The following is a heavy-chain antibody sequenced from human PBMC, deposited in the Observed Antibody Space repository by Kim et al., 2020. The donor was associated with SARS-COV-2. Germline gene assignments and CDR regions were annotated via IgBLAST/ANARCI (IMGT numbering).Heavy chain of an antibody. Sequence: ASVKVSCKASGYTFTSYAIHWVRQAPGQRLEWMGWINAGNGDTKYSQKFQGRLTITRDTSASTAYMELSSLRSEDTAVYYCARGYCSSTHCQYYFDYWGQGTLVIVSS. CDR3: ARGYCSSTHCQYYFDY. J-gene: IGHJ4*02. CDR1: GYTFTSYA. V-gene: IGHV1-3*01. CDR2: INAGNGDT. D-gene: IGHD2-2*01.